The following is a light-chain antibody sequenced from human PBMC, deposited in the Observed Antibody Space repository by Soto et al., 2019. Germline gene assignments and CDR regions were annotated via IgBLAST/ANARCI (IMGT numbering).Light chain of an antibody. Sequence: EIVLTQSPATLSLSPGERATLSCRASQSLSSYLAWYQQKPGQAPRLLIYDASNRATGIPARFNGTGSGTDFTLTISRLEHEDFAVYSSQQRSNWPPRFTFGPGTKVDIK. CDR3: QQRSNWPPRFT. CDR1: QSLSSY. J-gene: IGKJ3*01. CDR2: DAS. V-gene: IGKV3-11*01.